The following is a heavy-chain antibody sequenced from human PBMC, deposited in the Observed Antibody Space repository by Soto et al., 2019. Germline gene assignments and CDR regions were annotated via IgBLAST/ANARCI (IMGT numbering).Heavy chain of an antibody. Sequence: PSQSLSLTCVNSGDSVSSNSVAWNWVRQSPSRGLEWLGTTYYRSRWYNDYAVSVRSSIAINTDTYKNHLSLQQKHDTPDDTAVYYYAQSEEDSEYYYYGMD. CDR3: AQSEEDSEYYYYGMD. J-gene: IGHJ6*01. CDR1: GDSVSSNSVA. V-gene: IGHV6-1*01. D-gene: IGHD2-15*01. CDR2: TYYRSRWYN.